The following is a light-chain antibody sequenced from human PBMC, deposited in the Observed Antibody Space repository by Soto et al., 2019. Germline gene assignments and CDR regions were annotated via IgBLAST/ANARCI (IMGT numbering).Light chain of an antibody. CDR3: QQYGSDLRT. CDR1: DNINYW. Sequence: DIHLTQSPSTLSASIGDKVTITCRASDNINYWLAWDQQRPGEAPKLLIYRASTLKSGISSRFSASGYGTQFTLTIDSLQPGGVATYYCQQYGSDLRTFGPGTKVDIK. CDR2: RAS. J-gene: IGKJ1*01. V-gene: IGKV1-5*03.